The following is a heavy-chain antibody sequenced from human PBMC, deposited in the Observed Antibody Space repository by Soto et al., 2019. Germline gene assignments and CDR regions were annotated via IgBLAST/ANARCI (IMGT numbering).Heavy chain of an antibody. Sequence: GASVKVSCKASGYTFTSYGISWVRQAPGQGLEWMGWIIPIFGTANYAQKFQGRVTITADESTSTAYMELSSLRSEDTAVYYCAREPREREWLLYRTNYDAFDIWGQGTMVTVSS. CDR1: GYTFTSYG. CDR3: AREPREREWLLYRTNYDAFDI. V-gene: IGHV1-69*13. CDR2: IIPIFGTA. D-gene: IGHD3-3*01. J-gene: IGHJ3*02.